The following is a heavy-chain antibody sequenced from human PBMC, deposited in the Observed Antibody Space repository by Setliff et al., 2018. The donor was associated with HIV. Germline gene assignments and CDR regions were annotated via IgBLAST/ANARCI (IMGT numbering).Heavy chain of an antibody. D-gene: IGHD5-12*01. Sequence: SETLSLTCAVYGGSFSGYYWSWIRKPPGKGLEWIGEINHSGDTTYNPSLKSRVTISVDTSKNQFSLNLNSVTAADTAVYYCARLWADDFSDSDRFDYWGQGTLVTVSS. V-gene: IGHV4-34*01. CDR1: GGSFSGYY. CDR2: INHSGDT. J-gene: IGHJ4*02. CDR3: ARLWADDFSDSDRFDY.